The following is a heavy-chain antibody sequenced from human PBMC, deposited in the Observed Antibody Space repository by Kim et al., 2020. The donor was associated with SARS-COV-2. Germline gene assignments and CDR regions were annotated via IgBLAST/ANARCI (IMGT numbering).Heavy chain of an antibody. CDR2: IYYSGST. J-gene: IGHJ2*01. CDR3: ARDHRERLRYTANWYCDL. CDR1: GGSISSYY. D-gene: IGHD3-9*01. Sequence: SETLSLTCTVSGGSISSYYWSWIRQPPGKGLGWIGYIYYSGSTNYNPSLKSRFTISVDTSKNQFSLKLSSVTAADTAVYYCARDHRERLRYTANWYCDLWGRGTLVTVSS. V-gene: IGHV4-59*01.